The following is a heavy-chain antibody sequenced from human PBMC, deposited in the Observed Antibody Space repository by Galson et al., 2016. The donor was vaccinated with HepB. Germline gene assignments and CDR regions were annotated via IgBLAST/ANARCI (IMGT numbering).Heavy chain of an antibody. Sequence: SLRLSCAASGFSFSGYSMSWVRQAPGKGLEWLSHITSSSGSIYYADSVKGRFTISRDNAKNSLFLQMNSLRAEDTAVYYCASFGDWDYYGMDVWGKGTTVAVSS. CDR2: ITSSSGSI. V-gene: IGHV3-48*01. CDR1: GFSFSGYS. D-gene: IGHD3-16*01. CDR3: ASFGDWDYYGMDV. J-gene: IGHJ6*04.